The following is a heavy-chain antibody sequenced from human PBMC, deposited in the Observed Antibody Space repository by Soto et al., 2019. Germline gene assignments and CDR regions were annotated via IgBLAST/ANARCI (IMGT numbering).Heavy chain of an antibody. J-gene: IGHJ4*02. V-gene: IGHV4-61*01. CDR2: IYYSGST. CDR3: ARVGYYYGSGIALLFDY. CDR1: GASVSSGSYY. Sequence: SETLSLTCTVSGASVSSGSYYWSWIRQPPGKGLEWIGYIYYSGSTNYNPSLESRVTISVDTSKNQLSLKLSSVTAADTAVYYCARVGYYYGSGIALLFDYWGQGTLVTVSS. D-gene: IGHD3-10*01.